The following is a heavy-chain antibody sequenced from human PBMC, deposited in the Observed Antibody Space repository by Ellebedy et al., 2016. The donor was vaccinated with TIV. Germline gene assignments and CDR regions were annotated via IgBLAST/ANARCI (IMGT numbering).Heavy chain of an antibody. CDR3: ARDTTGTTRNWFDP. V-gene: IGHV4-39*07. J-gene: IGHJ5*02. CDR2: VHYTGSA. CDR1: GASITTSAYY. Sequence: SETLSLTXTLSGASITTSAYYWGWNRQRRGKGLVWLVCVHYTGSAFHNPSLKSRLATSVDTSKNQFSLKLISVTAADTAVYYCARDTTGTTRNWFDPWGQGTLVTVSS. D-gene: IGHD1-1*01.